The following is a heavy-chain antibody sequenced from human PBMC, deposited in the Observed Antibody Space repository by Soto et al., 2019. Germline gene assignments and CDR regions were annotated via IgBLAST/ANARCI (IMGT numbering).Heavy chain of an antibody. Sequence: GGSLRLSCAASGFTFDDYAMHWVRQAPGKGLEWVSGISWNSGSIGYADSVKGRFTISRDNAKNSLYLQMNSLRAEDTALYYCAKGRPYDILTQVYFDYWGQGTLVTVSS. CDR1: GFTFDDYA. V-gene: IGHV3-9*01. CDR2: ISWNSGSI. CDR3: AKGRPYDILTQVYFDY. D-gene: IGHD3-9*01. J-gene: IGHJ4*02.